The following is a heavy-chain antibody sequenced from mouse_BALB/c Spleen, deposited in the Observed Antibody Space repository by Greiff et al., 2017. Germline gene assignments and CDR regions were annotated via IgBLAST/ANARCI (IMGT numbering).Heavy chain of an antibody. V-gene: IGHV14-4*02. CDR3: NAPYYRDDYYAMDY. Sequence: VQLQQSGAELVRSGASVKLSCTASGFNIKDYYMHWVKQRPEQGLEWIGWIDPENGDTEYAPKFQGKATMTADTSSNTAYLQLSSLTSEDTAVYYCNAPYYRDDYYAMDYWGQGTSVTVSS. J-gene: IGHJ4*01. D-gene: IGHD2-14*01. CDR1: GFNIKDYY. CDR2: IDPENGDT.